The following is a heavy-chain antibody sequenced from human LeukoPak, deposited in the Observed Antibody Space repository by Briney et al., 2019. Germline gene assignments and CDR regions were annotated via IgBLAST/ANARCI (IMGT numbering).Heavy chain of an antibody. D-gene: IGHD3-10*01. J-gene: IGHJ4*02. CDR1: GYSFTSYW. V-gene: IGHV5-51*01. Sequence: GESLKISCKGSGYSFTSYWIGWVRQMPGKGLEWMGIIYPGDSDTRYSPSFQGQVTISADKSISTAYLQWSSLKASDTAMYYCARLGGSGSYEREYFDYWGQGTLVTVSS. CDR2: IYPGDSDT. CDR3: ARLGGSGSYEREYFDY.